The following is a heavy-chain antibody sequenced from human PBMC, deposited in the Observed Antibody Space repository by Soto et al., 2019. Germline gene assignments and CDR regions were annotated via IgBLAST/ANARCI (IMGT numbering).Heavy chain of an antibody. CDR1: GDSVSSNSAA. CDR2: TYYRSKWYN. CDR3: ARVVTTPHHLTGDYYYGMDV. Sequence: SQTLSLTCAISGDSVSSNSAAWNWIRRSPSRGLEWLGRTYYRSKWYNDYAVSVKSRITINPDTSKNQFSLQLNSVTPEDTAVYYCARVVTTPHHLTGDYYYGMDVWGQGTTVTVSS. D-gene: IGHD7-27*01. V-gene: IGHV6-1*01. J-gene: IGHJ6*02.